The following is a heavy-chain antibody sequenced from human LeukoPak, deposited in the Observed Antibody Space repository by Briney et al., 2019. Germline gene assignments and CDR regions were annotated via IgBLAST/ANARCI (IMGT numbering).Heavy chain of an antibody. V-gene: IGHV3-48*04. J-gene: IGHJ4*02. CDR2: ISNDLSTI. D-gene: IGHD2-2*01. Sequence: PEGSLRLSCAASGFTFSDYRMNWVRQAPGKGLEWISYISNDLSTIHYAASVKGRFTISRDNARNSLYLQMDSLRAEDTAVYYCARECSSTTCYDYWGQGTLVTVSS. CDR1: GFTFSDYR. CDR3: ARECSSTTCYDY.